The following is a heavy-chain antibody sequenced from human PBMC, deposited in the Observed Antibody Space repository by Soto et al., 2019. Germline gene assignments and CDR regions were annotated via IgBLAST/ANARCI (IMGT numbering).Heavy chain of an antibody. CDR3: ARGITMVRGVGLFYSDY. CDR2: MYYSGTT. Sequence: QVQLQESGPGLVKPSQTLSLTCTVSGGSISSGGYYWSWIRQHPGKGLEWIGYMYYSGTTYYNPSLKSRVTISVDTSKKKFSLKLSSVTAADTAVYYCARGITMVRGVGLFYSDYWGQGTLVTVSS. D-gene: IGHD3-10*01. V-gene: IGHV4-31*03. CDR1: GGSISSGGYY. J-gene: IGHJ4*02.